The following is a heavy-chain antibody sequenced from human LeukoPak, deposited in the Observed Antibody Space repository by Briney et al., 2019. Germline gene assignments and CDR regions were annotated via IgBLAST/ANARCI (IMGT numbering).Heavy chain of an antibody. Sequence: GESLKISCKGSGYTFTNYWIGWVRQMPGKGLEWMGIIYHGDSDTRYNPSFEGQVTISADKSISTAYLQWSRLKASDTAIYYCARQIDYYGSGSYYPYYFDDWGQGTLVTVSS. CDR3: ARQIDYYGSGSYYPYYFDD. CDR2: IYHGDSDT. V-gene: IGHV5-51*01. J-gene: IGHJ4*02. CDR1: GYTFTNYW. D-gene: IGHD3-10*01.